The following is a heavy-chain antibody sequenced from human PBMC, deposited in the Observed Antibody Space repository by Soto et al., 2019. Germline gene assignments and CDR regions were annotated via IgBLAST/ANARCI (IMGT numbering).Heavy chain of an antibody. J-gene: IGHJ6*02. CDR1: GGTFSSYS. CDR3: ARDSSTDTAMVTSQYYYYGMDV. V-gene: IGHV1-69*06. Sequence: SVKGSCKASGGTFSSYSIIWVRQAPGQGLEWMGGIIPIFGTANYAQKFQGRVTITADKSTSTAYMELSSLRSEDTAVYYCARDSSTDTAMVTSQYYYYGMDVWGQGTTVTVSS. CDR2: IIPIFGTA. D-gene: IGHD5-18*01.